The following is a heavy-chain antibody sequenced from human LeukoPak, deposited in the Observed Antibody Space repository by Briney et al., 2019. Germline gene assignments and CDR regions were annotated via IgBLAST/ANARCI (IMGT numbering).Heavy chain of an antibody. J-gene: IGHJ4*02. CDR1: GFTFSSYA. D-gene: IGHD3-22*01. V-gene: IGHV3-23*01. CDR2: ISGSGGST. CDR3: AKMEDYYDSSGENY. Sequence: GGSLRLSCAASGFTFSSYAMSWVRQAPGKGLEWVSAISGSGGSTYYADSVKGRFTISRDNSKNTPYLQMNSLRAEDTAVYYCAKMEDYYDSSGENYWGQGTLVTVSS.